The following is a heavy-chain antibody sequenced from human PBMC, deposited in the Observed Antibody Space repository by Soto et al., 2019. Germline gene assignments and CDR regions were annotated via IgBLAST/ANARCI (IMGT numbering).Heavy chain of an antibody. CDR1: VYTLTSYG. Sequence: SVKVSCKSSVYTLTSYGISLVRQAPGQGLEWIGWISAYNGNTNYAQKLQGRFTMTTDTSTSTAYMDLRSLRSDDTAVYYCAREDSSSSAHYYGMDVWGQGTTVTVSS. J-gene: IGHJ6*02. V-gene: IGHV1-18*04. D-gene: IGHD6-6*01. CDR2: ISAYNGNT. CDR3: AREDSSSSAHYYGMDV.